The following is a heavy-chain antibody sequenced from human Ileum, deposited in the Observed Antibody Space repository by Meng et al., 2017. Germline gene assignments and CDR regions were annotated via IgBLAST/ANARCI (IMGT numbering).Heavy chain of an antibody. CDR3: ARDPPSLHGGFDI. J-gene: IGHJ3*02. D-gene: IGHD4-23*01. Sequence: SQTPSLTGAISGDSVSSNTAAWSWIRQSPSRGLEWLGRTYYRSKWYYEYGTSVKSRVTINSDTSKNQLSLQLNSVTPEDTAIYYCARDPPSLHGGFDIWGQGTMVTVSS. CDR1: GDSVSSNTAA. CDR2: TYYRSKWYY. V-gene: IGHV6-1*01.